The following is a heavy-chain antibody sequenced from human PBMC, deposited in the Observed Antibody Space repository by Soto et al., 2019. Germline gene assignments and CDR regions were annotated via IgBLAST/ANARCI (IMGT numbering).Heavy chain of an antibody. Sequence: GASVKVSCKASGGTFSSYAISWVRQAPGQGLEWMGGIIPIFGTANHAQKFQGRVTITADESTSTAYMELSSLRSEDTAVYYCARPAYCSGGSCYHSHYYYGMDVWGQGTTVTVSS. CDR3: ARPAYCSGGSCYHSHYYYGMDV. D-gene: IGHD2-15*01. V-gene: IGHV1-69*13. J-gene: IGHJ6*02. CDR2: IIPIFGTA. CDR1: GGTFSSYA.